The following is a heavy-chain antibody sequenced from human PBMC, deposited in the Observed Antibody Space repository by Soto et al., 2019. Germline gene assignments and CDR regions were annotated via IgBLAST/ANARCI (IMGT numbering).Heavy chain of an antibody. J-gene: IGHJ4*02. Sequence: QITLKESGPSPVKPTQTLTVTCTFSGFSLSNSGVGVAWIRQPPGKALEWLALIYGDNDKRYSPSLKTRLTITKDTSKTQVVLTMTTMDPVDTATYYCAPCTLHDYGDYDPGTSHVFDSWGQGTLVTVSS. CDR3: APCTLHDYGDYDPGTSHVFDS. V-gene: IGHV2-5*02. CDR1: GFSLSNSGVG. CDR2: IYGDNDK. D-gene: IGHD4-17*01.